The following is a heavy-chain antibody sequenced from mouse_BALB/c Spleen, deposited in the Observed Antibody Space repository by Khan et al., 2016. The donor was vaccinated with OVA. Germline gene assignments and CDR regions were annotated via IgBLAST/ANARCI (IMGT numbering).Heavy chain of an antibody. CDR1: GYSITSGYG. D-gene: IGHD1-2*01. CDR2: ISYSGST. V-gene: IGHV3-2*02. CDR3: ARTARIKY. J-gene: IGHJ2*01. Sequence: VQLKESGPGLVKPSQSLSLTCTVTGYSITSGYGWNGIRQFPGNKLEGRGYISYSGSTNYNPSLKRRIPITRDTSKNQFFLQLNSVTTEDTATSYCARTARIKYWGQGTTLTVSS.